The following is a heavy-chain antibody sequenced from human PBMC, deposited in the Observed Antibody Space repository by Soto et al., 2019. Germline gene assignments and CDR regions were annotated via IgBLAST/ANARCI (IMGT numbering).Heavy chain of an antibody. D-gene: IGHD2-21*02. CDR1: GDTFTDYY. CDR3: VRGGHVVVVTAALDY. J-gene: IGHJ4*02. V-gene: IGHV1-46*01. Sequence: QVQLVQSGAEVKKPGASVKVSCKASGDTFTDYYIHWVRQAPGQGLEWMGTVNPSGGHTTYAQHFLGRMTMTRDTSTSTLDMELTSLSSEDTAVYYCVRGGHVVVVTAALDYWGQGTLVTVSS. CDR2: VNPSGGHT.